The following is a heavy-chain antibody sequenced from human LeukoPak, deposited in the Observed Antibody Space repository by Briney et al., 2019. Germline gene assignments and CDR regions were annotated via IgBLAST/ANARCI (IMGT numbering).Heavy chain of an antibody. Sequence: GASVKVSCKASGYTFTSYGISWVRQAPGQGLEWMGWISAYNGNTNYAQKLQGRVTMTTDTSTSTAYMELRNLRSDDTAVYYCARVRYCSGGSCRNFDYWGQGTLVTVSS. CDR1: GYTFTSYG. J-gene: IGHJ4*02. D-gene: IGHD2-15*01. CDR3: ARVRYCSGGSCRNFDY. CDR2: ISAYNGNT. V-gene: IGHV1-18*01.